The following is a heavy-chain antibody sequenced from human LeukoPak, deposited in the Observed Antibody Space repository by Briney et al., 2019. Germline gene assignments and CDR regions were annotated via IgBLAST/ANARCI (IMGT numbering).Heavy chain of an antibody. CDR1: GGSISSYY. D-gene: IGHD3-10*01. Sequence: SETLSLTCTVSGGSISSYYWSWIRQPPGKGLEWIGYIYYGGSTNYNPSLKSRVTISVDTSKSQFSLKLSSVTAADTAVYYCARAGITMVRGVIRHFDYWGQGTLVTVSS. CDR3: ARAGITMVRGVIRHFDY. CDR2: IYYGGST. V-gene: IGHV4-59*01. J-gene: IGHJ4*02.